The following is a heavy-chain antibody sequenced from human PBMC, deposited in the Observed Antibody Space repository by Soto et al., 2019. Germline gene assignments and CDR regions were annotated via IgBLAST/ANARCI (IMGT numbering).Heavy chain of an antibody. CDR3: AKTLYYYDSSGYQ. J-gene: IGHJ4*02. D-gene: IGHD3-22*01. CDR1: GFSFSTYG. CDR2: ISSGGGNK. V-gene: IGHV3-30*18. Sequence: GGSLRLSCAASGFSFSTYGMHWVRQAPGKGLEWVASISSGGGNKYYADSVKGRFTISRDNSKNTLYLQMNSLRAEDTAVYYCAKTLYYYDSSGYQWGQGTLVTVSS.